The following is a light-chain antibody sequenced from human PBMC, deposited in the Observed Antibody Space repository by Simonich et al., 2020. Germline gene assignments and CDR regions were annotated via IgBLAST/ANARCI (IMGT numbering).Light chain of an antibody. CDR3: QQYNNWPLYT. J-gene: IGKJ2*01. CDR2: GAS. CDR1: KSVSSN. V-gene: IGKV3-15*01. Sequence: EIVMTQSPATLSVSPGERATHSCKASKSVSSNLAWYQLKPGQAPRLLIYGASTRATGIPARFSGSGSGTEFTLTISSMQSEDFAVYYCQQYNNWPLYTFGQGTKLEIK.